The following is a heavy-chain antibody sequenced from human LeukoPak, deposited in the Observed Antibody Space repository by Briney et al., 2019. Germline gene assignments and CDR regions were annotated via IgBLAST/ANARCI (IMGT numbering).Heavy chain of an antibody. V-gene: IGHV3-48*01. Sequence: GGSLRLSCGGSGFTFKSFRMHWVRRAPGKGLEWVSDISSNSGIKSYADSVKGRFTISRDNAKNSLYLQMNSLRAEDTAVYYCARAYDFWSGPGGYWGQGTLVTVSS. J-gene: IGHJ4*02. CDR3: ARAYDFWSGPGGY. CDR2: ISSNSGIK. CDR1: GFTFKSFR. D-gene: IGHD3-3*01.